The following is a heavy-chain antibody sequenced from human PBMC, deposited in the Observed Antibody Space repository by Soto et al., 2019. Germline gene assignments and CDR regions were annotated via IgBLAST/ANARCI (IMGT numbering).Heavy chain of an antibody. CDR3: ARRRHATPIVAFDY. D-gene: IGHD3-22*01. CDR1: GGSFSGYY. V-gene: IGHV4-34*01. Sequence: SETLSLTCAVYGGSFSGYYWSWIRQPPGKGLEWIGEINHSGSTNYNPSLKSRVTISVDTSKNQFSLKLSSVTAADTAVYYCARRRHATPIVAFDYWGQGTLVTVSS. J-gene: IGHJ4*02. CDR2: INHSGST.